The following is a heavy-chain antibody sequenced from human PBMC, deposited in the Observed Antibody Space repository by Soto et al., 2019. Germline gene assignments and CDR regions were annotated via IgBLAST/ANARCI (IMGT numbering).Heavy chain of an antibody. CDR3: ARVHYSSSDFDF. Sequence: PSETLSLTCAVSTGSISSSNWWSWVRQPPGKGLEWIGEVFHSGSTNYNPSLKSRVTISVDKSKNQFSLKLSSVTAADPAVYFCARVHYSSSDFDFWGQGTMVTVSS. J-gene: IGHJ4*03. D-gene: IGHD6-13*01. CDR1: TGSISSSNW. V-gene: IGHV4-4*02. CDR2: VFHSGST.